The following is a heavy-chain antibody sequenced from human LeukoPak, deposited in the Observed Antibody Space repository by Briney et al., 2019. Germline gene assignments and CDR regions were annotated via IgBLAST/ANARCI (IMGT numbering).Heavy chain of an antibody. V-gene: IGHV3-7*03. CDR3: AKGDIAAAGSPFDY. D-gene: IGHD6-13*01. Sequence: GGSLRLSCAASGFTFSSYWMSWVRQAPGKGLEWVANIKQDGSEKYYVDSVKGRFTISRDNAKNSLYLQMNSLRAEDTAVYYCAKGDIAAAGSPFDYWGQGTLVTVSS. J-gene: IGHJ4*02. CDR2: IKQDGSEK. CDR1: GFTFSSYW.